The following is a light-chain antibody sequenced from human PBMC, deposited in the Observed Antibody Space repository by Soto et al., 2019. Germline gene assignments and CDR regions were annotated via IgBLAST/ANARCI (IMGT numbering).Light chain of an antibody. V-gene: IGKV3-20*01. J-gene: IGKJ1*01. Sequence: EIVLTQSPGTLALSPGEGATLSCRASQSVRTNFFAWYQQKAGQAPRLLIYGASTRAPGIPDRFSGSASGTDFTLPIRTLVSVDFAVYYCQPYCRTSSTFAQGPKV. CDR2: GAS. CDR3: QPYCRTSST. CDR1: QSVRTNF.